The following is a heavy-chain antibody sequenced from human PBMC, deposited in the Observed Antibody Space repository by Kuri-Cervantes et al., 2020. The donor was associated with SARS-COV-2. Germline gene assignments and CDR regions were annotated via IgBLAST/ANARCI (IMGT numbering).Heavy chain of an antibody. CDR3: ARAGITIFGVVRKNWFDP. J-gene: IGHJ5*02. D-gene: IGHD3-3*01. Sequence: SETLSLTCAVYGGSFSGYYWSWIRQPPGKGLEWIGEINHSGSTNYNPSLKSRVTISVNTSKNQFSLKLSSVTAADMAVYYCARAGITIFGVVRKNWFDPWGQGTLVTVSS. CDR1: GGSFSGYY. CDR2: INHSGST. V-gene: IGHV4-34*01.